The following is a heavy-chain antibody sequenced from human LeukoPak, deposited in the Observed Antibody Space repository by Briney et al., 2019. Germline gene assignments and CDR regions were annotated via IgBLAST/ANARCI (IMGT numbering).Heavy chain of an antibody. CDR3: AKGYSSAWLFYY. CDR2: ITGSGGST. V-gene: IGHV3-23*01. J-gene: IGHJ4*02. D-gene: IGHD6-13*01. Sequence: GGSLRLSCAASGFTFSSFAMSWVRQAPGKGLEWASTITGSGGSTYYAHSVKGRFTISRDNSKNTLYLQMNSLRAEDTAVYYCAKGYSSAWLFYYWGQGTLVTVSS. CDR1: GFTFSSFA.